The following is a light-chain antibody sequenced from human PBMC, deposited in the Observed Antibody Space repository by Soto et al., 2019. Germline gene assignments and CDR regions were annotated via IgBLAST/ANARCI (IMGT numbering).Light chain of an antibody. J-gene: IGKJ2*01. CDR2: LGS. Sequence: DIVMTQSPLSLPVTPGEPASISCRSSQSLLHSNGVNYLDWFLQKPGQSPQVLIYLGSNRASGVPDRFSGSGSGTDFTLKISRVEAEDVGVYYCMQSLRTPHTFCQGTKLEIK. V-gene: IGKV2-28*01. CDR1: QSLLHSNGVNY. CDR3: MQSLRTPHT.